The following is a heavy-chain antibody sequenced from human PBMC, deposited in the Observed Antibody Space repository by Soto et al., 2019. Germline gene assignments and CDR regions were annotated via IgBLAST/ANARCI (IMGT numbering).Heavy chain of an antibody. CDR3: ARRSDGYQLNDYFDY. D-gene: IGHD5-12*01. Sequence: SETLSLTCAVYGGSFSGYYWSWIRQPPGKGLEWIGEINHSGSTNYNPSLKSRVTISVDTSKNQFSLKLSSVTAADTAVYYCARRSDGYQLNDYFDYWGQGTLVTVSS. CDR2: INHSGST. CDR1: GGSFSGYY. J-gene: IGHJ4*02. V-gene: IGHV4-34*01.